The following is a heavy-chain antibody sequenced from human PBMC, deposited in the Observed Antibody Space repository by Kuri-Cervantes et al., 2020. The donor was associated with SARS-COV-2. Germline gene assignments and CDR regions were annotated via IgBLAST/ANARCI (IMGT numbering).Heavy chain of an antibody. CDR1: GYTFTGYY. D-gene: IGHD3-10*01. J-gene: IGHJ6*02. CDR2: INPNSGGT. Sequence: ASVQVSCKASGYTFTGYYMHWVRQAPGQGLEGMGWINPNSGGTNYAQKFQGRVTMTRDTSISTAYMEVSRLRSDDTPVYYCATESYYGSGSYYYYYYGMDVWGQGTTVTVSS. CDR3: ATESYYGSGSYYYYYYGMDV. V-gene: IGHV1-2*02.